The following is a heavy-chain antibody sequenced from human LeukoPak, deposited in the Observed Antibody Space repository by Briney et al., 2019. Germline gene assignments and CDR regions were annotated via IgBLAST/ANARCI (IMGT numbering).Heavy chain of an antibody. CDR1: GFTFSSYA. J-gene: IGHJ4*02. Sequence: GGSLRLSCAASGFTFSSYAISWVRQAPGKGLEWVSAISGSGGSTYYADSVKGRFTISRDNAKNSLYLQMNSLRAEDTAVYYCARVRRPYDSSGYYYVLAYWGQGTLVTVSS. V-gene: IGHV3-23*01. CDR3: ARVRRPYDSSGYYYVLAY. D-gene: IGHD3-22*01. CDR2: ISGSGGST.